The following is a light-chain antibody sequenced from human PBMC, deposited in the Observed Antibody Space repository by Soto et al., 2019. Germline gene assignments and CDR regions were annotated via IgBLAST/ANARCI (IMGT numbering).Light chain of an antibody. Sequence: EILMTQSPATLSVSPGERATLSCRASQSVNSNLAWYQQKPGQAPRLLIYAASTRATGVPVRFSGSGSGTDFTLTISSLQSEDFAVYSCQQYNNWPQTFGQGTKLEIK. V-gene: IGKV3-15*01. CDR2: AAS. J-gene: IGKJ2*01. CDR3: QQYNNWPQT. CDR1: QSVNSN.